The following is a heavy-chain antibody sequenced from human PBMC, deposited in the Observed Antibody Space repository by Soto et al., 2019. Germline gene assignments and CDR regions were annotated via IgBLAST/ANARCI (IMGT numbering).Heavy chain of an antibody. CDR3: ARRGSLTNIDVGTGYCGLDG. CDR2: ISSGGSSK. J-gene: IGHJ6*02. D-gene: IGHD2-8*01. CDR1: VFTFSDYY. V-gene: IGHV3-11*01. Sequence: RRLSCTASVFTFSDYYMSWISQAPGKWLEWISYISSGGSSKYYTESVKGRFTISRAIANNSLYLQMNYLRLEDPAVYFCARRGSLTNIDVGTGYCGLDGWGPGSTVTVSS.